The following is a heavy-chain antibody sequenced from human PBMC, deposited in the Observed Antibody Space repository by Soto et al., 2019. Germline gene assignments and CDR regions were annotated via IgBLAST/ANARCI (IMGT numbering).Heavy chain of an antibody. CDR3: ARNTPQYCSGSSCYSGRDY. Sequence: QVQLQQWGAGLLKPSETLSLTCAVYGGSFSGYYWRWLRQPPGKGLAWSGETNHRGSTNYNPSVTTRVTTSVATSSHTCSVELSLVTAAVTAVYYCARNTPQYCSGSSCYSGRDYWGQGTLVTVSS. D-gene: IGHD2-15*01. CDR1: GGSFSGYY. CDR2: TNHRGST. J-gene: IGHJ4*02. V-gene: IGHV4-34*01.